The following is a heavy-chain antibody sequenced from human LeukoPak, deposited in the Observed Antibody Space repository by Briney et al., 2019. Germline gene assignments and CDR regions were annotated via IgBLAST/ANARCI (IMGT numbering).Heavy chain of an antibody. J-gene: IGHJ4*02. CDR2: ISGYNGNT. CDR3: ARDGLRRGRSSDFDY. D-gene: IGHD6-6*01. CDR1: GYTSTSYG. Sequence: ASVKVSCKTSGYTSTSYGIIWVRQAPGQGPEWMGWISGYNGNTNYAQKVQGRVTMTTDTSTNTAYMELRSLKSDDTAVYYCARDGLRRGRSSDFDYWGQGTLVTVSS. V-gene: IGHV1-18*01.